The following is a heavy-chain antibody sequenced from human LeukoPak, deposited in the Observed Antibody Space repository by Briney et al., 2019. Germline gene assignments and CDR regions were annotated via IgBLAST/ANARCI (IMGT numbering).Heavy chain of an antibody. CDR2: INHSGST. CDR1: GGSFSGYY. Sequence: SETLSLTCAVYGGSFSGYYCSWIRQPPGKGLEWIGEINHSGSTNYNPSLKSRVTISVDTSKNQFSLKLSSVTAADTAVYYCARVMAGTTRGYMDVWGKGTTVTVSS. J-gene: IGHJ6*03. D-gene: IGHD1-1*01. CDR3: ARVMAGTTRGYMDV. V-gene: IGHV4-34*01.